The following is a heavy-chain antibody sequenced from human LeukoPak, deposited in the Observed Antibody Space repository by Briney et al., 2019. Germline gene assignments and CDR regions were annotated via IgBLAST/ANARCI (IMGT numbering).Heavy chain of an antibody. V-gene: IGHV3-23*01. Sequence: GGSLRLSCAASGFTFSSYSMNWVRQAPGKGLEWVSAISGSGGSTYYADSVKGRFTISRDNSKNTLYLQMNSLRAEDTAVYYCADTPVGATPYYFDYWGQGTLVTVSS. D-gene: IGHD1-26*01. CDR3: ADTPVGATPYYFDY. CDR1: GFTFSSYS. CDR2: ISGSGGST. J-gene: IGHJ4*02.